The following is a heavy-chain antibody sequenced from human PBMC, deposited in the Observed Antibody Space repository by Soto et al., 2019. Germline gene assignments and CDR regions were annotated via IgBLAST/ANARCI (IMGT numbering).Heavy chain of an antibody. V-gene: IGHV3-30*18. Sequence: QVQLVESGWGAVQPGRYLRLSCVASGFSFSTHTMHWVRQAPGKGLQWVAVTSADESKKNYVDSVKGRFTISRDNSKNSLYLHMNSLRVEDTAVYYCAKDSSNWPIAYWGQRTLFTVSS. CDR2: TSADESKK. D-gene: IGHD1-20*01. CDR3: AKDSSNWPIAY. J-gene: IGHJ4*02. CDR1: GFSFSTHT.